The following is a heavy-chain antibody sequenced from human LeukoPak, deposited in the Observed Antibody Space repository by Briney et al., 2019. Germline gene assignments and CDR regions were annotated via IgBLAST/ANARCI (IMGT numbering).Heavy chain of an antibody. V-gene: IGHV3-33*01. CDR1: GFTFSSYG. CDR2: IWYDGSNK. J-gene: IGHJ4*02. Sequence: PGRSLRLSCAASGFTFSSYGMHWVRQAPGKGLEWVAVIWYDGSNKYYADSVKGRFTISRDNSKNTLYLQMNSLRAEDTAVYYCASLGSSGSGWYYFDYWGQGTLVTVSS. CDR3: ASLGSSGSGWYYFDY. D-gene: IGHD6-19*01.